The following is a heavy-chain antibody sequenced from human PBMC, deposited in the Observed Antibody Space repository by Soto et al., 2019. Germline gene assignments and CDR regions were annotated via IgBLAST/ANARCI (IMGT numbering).Heavy chain of an antibody. CDR1: GVSISSTNW. CDR3: AKDLLERRRGAIDV. V-gene: IGHV4-4*02. J-gene: IGHJ3*01. CDR2: IYHSGSA. D-gene: IGHD1-1*01. Sequence: QVQLQESGPGLVKPSGTLSLTCAVSGVSISSTNWWGWVRQPPGKGLEWIGEIYHSGSAVYNPSLMSRVTVSVDKSKNQFSMKLSSVTAADTAVYYCAKDLLERRRGAIDVWGQGTMVTVSS.